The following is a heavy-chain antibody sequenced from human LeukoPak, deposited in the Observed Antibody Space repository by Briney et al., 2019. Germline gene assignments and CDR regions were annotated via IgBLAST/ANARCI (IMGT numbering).Heavy chain of an antibody. CDR3: ARGPYSYDSSGAFDI. Sequence: SETLSLTCTVSGGSISSSSYYWGWIRQPPGKGLEWIGRIYPTDITTYNPSLKSRVTLSVDTSKNQFSLKLSSVTAADTAVYFCARGPYSYDSSGAFDIWGQGTMVTVSS. V-gene: IGHV4-61*05. J-gene: IGHJ3*02. D-gene: IGHD3-22*01. CDR2: IYPTDIT. CDR1: GGSISSSSYY.